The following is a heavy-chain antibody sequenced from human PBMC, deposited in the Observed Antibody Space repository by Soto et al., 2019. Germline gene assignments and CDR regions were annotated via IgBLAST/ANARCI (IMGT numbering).Heavy chain of an antibody. CDR3: ARSDSGYDWGGAYYYGMDV. Sequence: SQTLSLTCAISGDSVSSNSAAWNWIRQSPSRGLEWLGRTYYRSKWYNDYAVSVKSRITINPDTSKNQFSLQLNSVTPEDTAVYYCARSDSGYDWGGAYYYGMDVWGQGTTVTVSS. D-gene: IGHD5-12*01. V-gene: IGHV6-1*01. CDR1: GDSVSSNSAA. CDR2: TYYRSKWYN. J-gene: IGHJ6*02.